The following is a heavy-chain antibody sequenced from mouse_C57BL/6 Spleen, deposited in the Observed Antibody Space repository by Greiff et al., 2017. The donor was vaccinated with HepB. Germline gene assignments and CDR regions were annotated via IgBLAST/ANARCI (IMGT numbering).Heavy chain of an antibody. D-gene: IGHD2-5*01. V-gene: IGHV1-62-2*01. CDR1: GYTFTEFT. Sequence: QVQLQQSGAELVKPGASVKLSCKASGYTFTEFTIHWVKQRSGQGLEWIGWFYPGSGSIKYNEKFKDKATLTADKSSSTVYMELSRLTSEDSAVYFCARHEDNNYSNSGSFDYWGQGTTLTVSS. CDR2: FYPGSGSI. CDR3: ARHEDNNYSNSGSFDY. J-gene: IGHJ2*01.